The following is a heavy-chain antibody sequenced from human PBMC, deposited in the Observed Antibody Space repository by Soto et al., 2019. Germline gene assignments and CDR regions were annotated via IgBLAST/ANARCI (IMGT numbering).Heavy chain of an antibody. Sequence: PGGSLRLSCAASGFTFDDYAMHWGRQDPGKGLEWVSGISWNSGSIGYADSVKGRFTISRDNAKNSLYLQMNSLRAEDTALYYCAKDISSSWLDAFDIWGQGTMVTVSS. V-gene: IGHV3-9*01. D-gene: IGHD6-13*01. CDR1: GFTFDDYA. J-gene: IGHJ3*02. CDR2: ISWNSGSI. CDR3: AKDISSSWLDAFDI.